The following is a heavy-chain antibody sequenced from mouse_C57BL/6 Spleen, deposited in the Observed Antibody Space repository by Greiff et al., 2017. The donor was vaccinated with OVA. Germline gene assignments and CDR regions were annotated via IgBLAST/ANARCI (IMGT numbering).Heavy chain of an antibody. J-gene: IGHJ1*03. CDR3: ARIDLIYGSSPDWYVDV. D-gene: IGHD1-1*01. V-gene: IGHV1-55*01. Sequence: QVQLQQPGAELVKPGASVKMSCKASGYTFTSYWITWVKQRPGQGLEWIGDIYPGSGSTNYNEKFKSKATLTVDTSSSTAYMQLSSLTSEDSAVYYCARIDLIYGSSPDWYVDVGGTGTTVTVSS. CDR1: GYTFTSYW. CDR2: IYPGSGST.